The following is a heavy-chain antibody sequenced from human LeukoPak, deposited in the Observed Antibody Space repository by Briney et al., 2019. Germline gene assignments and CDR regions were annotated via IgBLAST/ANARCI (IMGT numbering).Heavy chain of an antibody. D-gene: IGHD3-22*01. Sequence: SETLSLTCAVYGGSFSGYYWSWIRQPPGKGLEWIGEINHSGSTNYNPSLKNRVTISADTSKNQFSLKLSSVTAADTAVYYCARLKRGFYDSSGYYDYWGQGTLVTVSS. CDR3: ARLKRGFYDSSGYYDY. J-gene: IGHJ4*02. CDR2: INHSGST. V-gene: IGHV4-34*01. CDR1: GGSFSGYY.